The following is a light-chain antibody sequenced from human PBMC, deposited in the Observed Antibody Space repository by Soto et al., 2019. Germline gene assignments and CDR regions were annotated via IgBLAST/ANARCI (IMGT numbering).Light chain of an antibody. Sequence: DIQVTQSPSSVSASVGDRVTITCRASQRISTWLAWYQQKPEKAPRTLISAASTLEGGVPPRFSGSGSGTDFTLTITNLQTEDFATYYCQQYQSHPLTFGGGTRVEVK. CDR3: QQYQSHPLT. CDR1: QRISTW. CDR2: AAS. J-gene: IGKJ4*01. V-gene: IGKV1D-16*01.